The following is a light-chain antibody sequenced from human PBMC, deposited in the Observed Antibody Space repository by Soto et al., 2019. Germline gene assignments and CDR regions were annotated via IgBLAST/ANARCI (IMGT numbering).Light chain of an antibody. J-gene: IGKJ5*01. Sequence: EIVLTQSPATLSLSPGERATLSCRASRSVSSYLAWYQQKPGQAPRLLIYDASNRATGIPARFSGSGSGTDFTLTITSLAHDDFAVYYCQQRSNWPTITVGQGTRLEIX. CDR2: DAS. CDR3: QQRSNWPTIT. CDR1: RSVSSY. V-gene: IGKV3-11*01.